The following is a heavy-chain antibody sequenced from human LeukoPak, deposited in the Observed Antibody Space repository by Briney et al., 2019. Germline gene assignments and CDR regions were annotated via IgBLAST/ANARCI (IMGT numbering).Heavy chain of an antibody. V-gene: IGHV3-64D*06. CDR3: VKATLGYCSGGTCSADY. J-gene: IGHJ4*02. CDR1: GFTFSSYA. D-gene: IGHD2-15*01. Sequence: GGSLRLSCSASGFTFSSYAMHWVRQAPGKGPEYVSTINSHGGSTYYADSVKDRFTISRDNSKNTLYLQMSSLRSDDTAVYYCVKATLGYCSGGTCSADYWGQGTLVTVSS. CDR2: INSHGGST.